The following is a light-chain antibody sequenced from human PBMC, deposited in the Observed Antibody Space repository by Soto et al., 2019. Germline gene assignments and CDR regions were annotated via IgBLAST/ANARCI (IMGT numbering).Light chain of an antibody. CDR1: QSVSSN. CDR3: QQYSDWPPET. Sequence: EIVMTQSPATLSVSPGERSTLSCSSSQSVSSNLAWYQQKPGQAPRLLIYGASIRATGIPARFSGSGSGTEFTLTISSLQSEDFAVYYCQQYSDWPPETFGQGTKVDIK. J-gene: IGKJ1*01. CDR2: GAS. V-gene: IGKV3-15*01.